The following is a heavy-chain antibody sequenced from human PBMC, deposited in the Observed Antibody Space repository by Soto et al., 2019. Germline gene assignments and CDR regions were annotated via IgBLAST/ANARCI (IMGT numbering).Heavy chain of an antibody. D-gene: IGHD3-22*01. J-gene: IGHJ3*02. CDR2: FYKSGTS. CDR1: GDSINSYY. Sequence: QVQLQESGPGLVKPSETLSFTCTVSGDSINSYYWSWIRQPPGKGLERMAYFYKSGTSNYNPSLKSRVTISVHTSKNLFSLTLSSVTAADTAVYYCARTYDNSGPNSGGYAFDIWGQGTMLTVSS. V-gene: IGHV4-59*01. CDR3: ARTYDNSGPNSGGYAFDI.